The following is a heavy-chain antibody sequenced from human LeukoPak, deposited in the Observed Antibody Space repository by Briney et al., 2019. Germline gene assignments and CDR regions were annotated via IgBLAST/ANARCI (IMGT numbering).Heavy chain of an antibody. CDR2: INWNGGGT. D-gene: IGHD1-26*01. V-gene: IGHV3-20*04. CDR3: AKHMRATNTYSFFGLDV. J-gene: IGHJ6*02. Sequence: GGSLRLSCAATGFTFKDYGMHWVRQPPGKGLEWVSSINWNGGGTDYADSVKGRFTISRDNAKNSLYLQLSSVRPEDTALYYCAKHMRATNTYSFFGLDVWGQGTTVIVSS. CDR1: GFTFKDYG.